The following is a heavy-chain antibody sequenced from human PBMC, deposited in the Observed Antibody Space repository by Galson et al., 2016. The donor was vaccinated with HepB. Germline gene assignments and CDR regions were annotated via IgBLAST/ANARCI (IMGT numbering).Heavy chain of an antibody. V-gene: IGHV3-74*01. CDR1: GFTFSSYL. Sequence: SLRLSCAASGFTFSSYLMHWVRQAPGKGLVWVSCINSDGTSTTYADAVKGRFTISRDNAKNTLSLQMNSLRAEDTAVYYCTRTYSDILTGTSDNYGMDVWGQGITVTVSS. CDR3: TRTYSDILTGTSDNYGMDV. D-gene: IGHD3-9*01. J-gene: IGHJ6*02. CDR2: INSDGTST.